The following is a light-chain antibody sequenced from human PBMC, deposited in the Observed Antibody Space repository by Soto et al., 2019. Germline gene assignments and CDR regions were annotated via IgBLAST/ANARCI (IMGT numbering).Light chain of an antibody. CDR3: QQSNDLVS. J-gene: IGKJ5*01. CDR1: QDINNY. V-gene: IGKV1-33*01. CDR2: DAS. Sequence: GDRVTITCLASQDINNYVNWYQQKPGKAPKLLIFDASTLKTGVPSRFSGSGSGTDFSFTISSLQPEDIATYYCQQSNDLVSFGQGTRLENK.